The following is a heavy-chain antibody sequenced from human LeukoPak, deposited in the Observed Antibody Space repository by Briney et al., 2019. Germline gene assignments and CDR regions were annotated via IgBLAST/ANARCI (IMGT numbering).Heavy chain of an antibody. V-gene: IGHV3-7*03. CDR2: IKQDGSEK. CDR1: GFTFSSYW. D-gene: IGHD2-8*02. Sequence: PGGSLRLSCAASGFTFSSYWMRWVRQAPGKGLEWVANIKQDGSEKYYVDSVKGRFTISRDNAKNSLYLQMNSLRAEDMALYYCAKDEFVASAFTGAFDIWGQGTMVTVSS. CDR3: AKDEFVASAFTGAFDI. J-gene: IGHJ3*02.